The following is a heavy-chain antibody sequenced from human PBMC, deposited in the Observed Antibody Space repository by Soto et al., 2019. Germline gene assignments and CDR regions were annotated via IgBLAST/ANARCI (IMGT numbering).Heavy chain of an antibody. D-gene: IGHD3-10*01. Sequence: QITLKESGPTLVKPTQTLTLTCAFYGVSLSTSGVGVGWIRQPPGKALQWLALIYLDDDTSYSQSLKPRLTITKGTSKNQVVLTMTNMAPVDTATYYCAHRRVGYYGSGSYPSNAFDIWGQGTMVTVSS. CDR3: AHRRVGYYGSGSYPSNAFDI. CDR2: IYLDDDT. CDR1: GVSLSTSGVG. V-gene: IGHV2-5*02. J-gene: IGHJ3*02.